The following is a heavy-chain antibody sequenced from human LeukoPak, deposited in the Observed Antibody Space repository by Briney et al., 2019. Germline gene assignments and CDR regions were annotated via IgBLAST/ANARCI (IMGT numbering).Heavy chain of an antibody. Sequence: ASVKVSCKASGYTFTSYGISWVRQAPGQGLEWMGWISAYNGNTNYAQKLQGRVTMTTDTSTSTVYMELTSLRSEDTAVYFCAREGVLQGGYYRYYFDYWGQGTLVTVSS. CDR2: ISAYNGNT. V-gene: IGHV1-18*01. D-gene: IGHD3-3*01. CDR1: GYTFTSYG. J-gene: IGHJ4*02. CDR3: AREGVLQGGYYRYYFDY.